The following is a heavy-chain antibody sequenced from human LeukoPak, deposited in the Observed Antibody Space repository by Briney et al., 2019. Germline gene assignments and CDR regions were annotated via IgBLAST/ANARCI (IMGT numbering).Heavy chain of an antibody. J-gene: IGHJ4*02. CDR1: GYTFTSYD. CDR3: ARIYCSGGSCHTKLVYYFDY. Sequence: ASVKVSCKASGYTFTSYDINWVRQATGQGLEWMGWMNPNSSNTGYAQKFQGRVTITRNTSISTAYMELSSLRSEDTAVYYCARIYCSGGSCHTKLVYYFDYWGQGTLVTVSS. V-gene: IGHV1-8*03. D-gene: IGHD2-15*01. CDR2: MNPNSSNT.